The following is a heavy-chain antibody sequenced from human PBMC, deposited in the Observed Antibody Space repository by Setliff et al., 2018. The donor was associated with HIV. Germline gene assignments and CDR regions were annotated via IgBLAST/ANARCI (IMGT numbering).Heavy chain of an antibody. V-gene: IGHV4-59*01. CDR2: IHHSGTT. J-gene: IGHJ6*03. CDR1: GGSLSSYY. Sequence: PSETLSLTCSVFGGSLSSYYWSWIRQPPGKGLEWIGYIHHSGTTNYNPSLKSRVTMSVDTSKKEFSLRLSSMTAADTAVYYCARTESGFCSSSSCLRYMDVWGKGTTVTVSS. CDR3: ARTESGFCSSSSCLRYMDV. D-gene: IGHD2-2*01.